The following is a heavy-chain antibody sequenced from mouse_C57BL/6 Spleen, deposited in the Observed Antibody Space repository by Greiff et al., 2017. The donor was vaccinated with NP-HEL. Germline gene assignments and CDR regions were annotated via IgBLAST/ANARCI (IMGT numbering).Heavy chain of an antibody. D-gene: IGHD1-1*01. J-gene: IGHJ1*03. CDR1: GYTFTSYW. CDR3: ARIPYYYGSSHWYFDV. CDR2: INPSNGGT. V-gene: IGHV1-53*01. Sequence: VQLQQPGTELVKPGASVKLSCKASGYTFTSYWMHWVKQRPGQGLEWIGNINPSNGGTNYNEKFKSKATLTVDKSSSTAYMQLSSLTSEDSAVYYCARIPYYYGSSHWYFDVWGTGPTVTVST.